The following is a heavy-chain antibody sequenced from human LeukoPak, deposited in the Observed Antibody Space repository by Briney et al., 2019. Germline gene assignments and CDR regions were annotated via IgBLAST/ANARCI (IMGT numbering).Heavy chain of an antibody. Sequence: ASVKVSCKASGYTFTGYYMHWVRQAPGQGLEWMGWINPNSGGTNYAQKFQGRVTITADKSTSTAYMERSSLRSEDTAVYYCASWAAAGTLPGYWGQGTLVTVSS. CDR2: INPNSGGT. CDR1: GYTFTGYY. CDR3: ASWAAAGTLPGY. D-gene: IGHD6-13*01. J-gene: IGHJ4*02. V-gene: IGHV1-2*02.